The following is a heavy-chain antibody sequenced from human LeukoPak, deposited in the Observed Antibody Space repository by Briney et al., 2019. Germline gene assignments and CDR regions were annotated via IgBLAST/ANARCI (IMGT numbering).Heavy chain of an antibody. J-gene: IGHJ3*02. CDR2: ISTYNGKT. D-gene: IGHD2-21*02. V-gene: IGHV1-18*01. Sequence: GASVKVSCKAPGYTFISHGISWVRQAPGQGLEWMGWISTYNGKTNYAQKLQGRVTMTTDTSTNTAYMELRSLRSDDTAVYYCARERQLAYCGGDCYSNDAFDIWGQGTMVTVSS. CDR1: GYTFISHG. CDR3: ARERQLAYCGGDCYSNDAFDI.